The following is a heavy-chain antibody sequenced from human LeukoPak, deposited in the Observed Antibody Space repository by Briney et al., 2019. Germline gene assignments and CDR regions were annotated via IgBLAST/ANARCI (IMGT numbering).Heavy chain of an antibody. V-gene: IGHV1-46*02. CDR1: GYTFNNHY. Sequence: ASVKVSCKASGYTFNNHYMYWVRQAPGQGLEWMGVINPSGGSTSYAQKFQGRVTMTRDTSTRTAYMEVNSLRSEDTAVYYCAREGPEVVPAGYFDYWGQGTLVTVSS. D-gene: IGHD2-2*01. J-gene: IGHJ4*02. CDR3: AREGPEVVPAGYFDY. CDR2: INPSGGST.